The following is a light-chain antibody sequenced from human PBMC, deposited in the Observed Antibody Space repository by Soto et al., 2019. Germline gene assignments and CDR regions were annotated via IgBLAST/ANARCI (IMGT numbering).Light chain of an antibody. CDR1: SSDVGSDYNY. CDR2: DVN. J-gene: IGLJ1*01. Sequence: QSVLTQPASVSGSPGQSIANSCTGTSSDVGSDYNYVSWYQQHPGKAPKLMVYDVNTRPSGVSNRFSGSKSGTTAPLTISGLQAEDEADYYCCSYTTSSTYVFGTGTKVTV. V-gene: IGLV2-14*03. CDR3: CSYTTSSTYV.